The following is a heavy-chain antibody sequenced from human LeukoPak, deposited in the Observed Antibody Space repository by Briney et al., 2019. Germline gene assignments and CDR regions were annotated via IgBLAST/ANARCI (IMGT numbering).Heavy chain of an antibody. J-gene: IGHJ4*02. Sequence: PGGSLRLSCAASGFTFSDYYMSWIRQAPGKGLEGVSYISSSGSTIYYADSVKGRFTISRDNSKNTLYLQMNSLRAEDTAVYYCAKCTSSWYPPPDYWGQGTLVTVSS. CDR1: GFTFSDYY. CDR2: ISSSGSTI. D-gene: IGHD6-13*01. CDR3: AKCTSSWYPPPDY. V-gene: IGHV3-11*04.